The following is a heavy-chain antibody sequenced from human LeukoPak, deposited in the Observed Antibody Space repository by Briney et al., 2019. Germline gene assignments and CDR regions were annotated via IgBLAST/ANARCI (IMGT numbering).Heavy chain of an antibody. J-gene: IGHJ6*03. Sequence: PSQTPSPTRTLSVGAISAYYCSSIRPPAGKGLEWIGRVYSTGTTDYNPTPTSRVSMSVDTSKTQFYLKLSSVTAADTAVYYCSRQSSGGGYYYNYMDVWGKGTTVTASS. CDR2: VYSTGTT. V-gene: IGHV4-4*07. CDR3: SRQSSGGGYYYNYMDV. CDR1: VGAISAYY. D-gene: IGHD2-15*01.